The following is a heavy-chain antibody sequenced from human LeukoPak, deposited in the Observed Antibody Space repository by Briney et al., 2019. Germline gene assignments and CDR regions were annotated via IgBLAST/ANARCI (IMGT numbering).Heavy chain of an antibody. V-gene: IGHV4-34*01. Sequence: PSETLSLTCAVYGGSFSGYYWSWIRQPPGKGLEWIGEINHSGSTNYNPSLKSRVTISVDTSKNQFSLKLSSVTAADTAVYYCARELRYSSGLNWFDPWGQGTLVTVSS. CDR3: ARELRYSSGLNWFDP. CDR1: GGSFSGYY. J-gene: IGHJ5*02. CDR2: INHSGST. D-gene: IGHD6-19*01.